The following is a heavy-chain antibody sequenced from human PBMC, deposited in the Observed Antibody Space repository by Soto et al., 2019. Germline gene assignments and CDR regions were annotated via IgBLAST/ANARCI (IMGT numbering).Heavy chain of an antibody. CDR3: ARARAAMVRIYGMDV. V-gene: IGHV4-34*01. D-gene: IGHD5-18*01. CDR2: INHSGST. Sequence: PSETLSLTCDVSGGSIANSHSFWGWIRQPPGKGLEWIGEINHSGSTNYNPSLKSRVTISVDTSKNQFSLKLSSVTAADTAVYYCARARAAMVRIYGMDVWGQGTTVTVSS. CDR1: GGSIANSHSF. J-gene: IGHJ6*02.